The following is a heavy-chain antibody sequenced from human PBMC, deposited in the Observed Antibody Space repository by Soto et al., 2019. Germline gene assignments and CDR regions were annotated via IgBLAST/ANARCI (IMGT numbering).Heavy chain of an antibody. CDR1: GFTFSSYS. CDR2: ISSSSSYI. CDR3: ARVILEWLPDY. V-gene: IGHV3-21*01. Sequence: EVQLVESGGGLVKPGGSLRLSCAASGFTFSSYSMNWVRQAPGKGLEWVSSISSSSSYIYYADSVKGRFTISRDNAKNSLYLQMNSLITEDTAVYYCARVILEWLPDYWGQGTLVTVSS. D-gene: IGHD3-3*01. J-gene: IGHJ4*02.